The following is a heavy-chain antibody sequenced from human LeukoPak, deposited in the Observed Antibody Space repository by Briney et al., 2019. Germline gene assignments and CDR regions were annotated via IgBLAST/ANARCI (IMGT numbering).Heavy chain of an antibody. J-gene: IGHJ4*02. Sequence: PGRSLRLSCAASGFTFSTYDMTWVRQAPGKGLEWFSYISGSSSTIYYADSVKGRFTISRDNAENSQYLQMNSLRAEDSAVYYCARANLSSGYYPPFDNWGQGTLVTVSS. CDR3: ARANLSSGYYPPFDN. D-gene: IGHD3-22*01. V-gene: IGHV3-48*04. CDR1: GFTFSTYD. CDR2: ISGSSSTI.